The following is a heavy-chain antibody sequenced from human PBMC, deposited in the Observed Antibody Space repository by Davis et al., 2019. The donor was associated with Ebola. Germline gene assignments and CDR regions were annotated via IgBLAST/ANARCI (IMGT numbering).Heavy chain of an antibody. J-gene: IGHJ6*02. CDR3: ARDEQWLEGVYYYYYGMDV. V-gene: IGHV1-8*01. Sequence: AASVKVSCKASGYTFTSYDINWVRQATGQGLEWMGWMNPNSGNTGYAQKFQGRVTMTRNTSISTAYMELSSLRSEDTAVYYCARDEQWLEGVYYYYYGMDVWGQGTTVTVSS. D-gene: IGHD6-19*01. CDR2: MNPNSGNT. CDR1: GYTFTSYD.